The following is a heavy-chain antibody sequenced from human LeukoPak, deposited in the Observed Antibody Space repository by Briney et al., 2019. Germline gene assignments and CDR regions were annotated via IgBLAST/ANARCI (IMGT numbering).Heavy chain of an antibody. J-gene: IGHJ4*02. CDR3: AKGRLWFGELNDFDY. Sequence: PGGSLRLSCAASGFTFDDYAMHWVRQAPGKGLEWVSGISWNSGSIGYADSVKGRFTISRDNAKNSLYLQMNSLRAEDTALYYCAKGRLWFGELNDFDYWGQGTLVTVSS. D-gene: IGHD3-10*01. V-gene: IGHV3-9*01. CDR2: ISWNSGSI. CDR1: GFTFDDYA.